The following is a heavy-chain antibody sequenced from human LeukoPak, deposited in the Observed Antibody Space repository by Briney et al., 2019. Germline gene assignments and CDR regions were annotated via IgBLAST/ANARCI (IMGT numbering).Heavy chain of an antibody. D-gene: IGHD1-26*01. J-gene: IGHJ4*02. V-gene: IGHV4-4*02. CDR3: TRVGSTGSRYYFDS. Sequence: GSLRLSCAASGFTFSSYGMHWVRQSPGKGLEWIGRLYHTGATDHNPSLKSRLTASVDKSKNQFSLNLRSVTAADTAVYYCTRVGSTGSRYYFDSWGQGTLVTVSS. CDR1: GFTFSSYG. CDR2: LYHTGAT.